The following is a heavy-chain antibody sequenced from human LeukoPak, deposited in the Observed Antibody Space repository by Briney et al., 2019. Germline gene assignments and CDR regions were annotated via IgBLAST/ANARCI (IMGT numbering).Heavy chain of an antibody. CDR1: GGSFSGYY. CDR3: ARQRSYYCSGGSCYPYYFDY. D-gene: IGHD2-15*01. CDR2: INHSGST. J-gene: IGHJ4*02. V-gene: IGHV4-34*01. Sequence: SETLSLTCAVYGGSFSGYYCSWIRQPPGKGLEWIGEINHSGSTNYNPSLKSRVTISVDTSKNQFSLKLSSVTAADTAVYYCARQRSYYCSGGSCYPYYFDYWGQGTLVTVSS.